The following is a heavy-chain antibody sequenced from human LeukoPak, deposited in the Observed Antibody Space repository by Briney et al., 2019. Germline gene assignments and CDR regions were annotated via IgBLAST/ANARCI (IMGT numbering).Heavy chain of an antibody. D-gene: IGHD3-22*01. CDR1: GDSVSSNSVT. J-gene: IGHJ4*02. V-gene: IGHV6-1*01. Sequence: SQTLSLTCAISGDSVSSNSVTWNWIRQSPSRGLEWLGRTYYRSTWYNDYAVSVRGRITVNPDTSKNQFSLLLNSVTPEDTAVYYCARAPRGYYYDSSGYYYFDYWGQGTLVTVSS. CDR3: ARAPRGYYYDSSGYYYFDY. CDR2: TYYRSTWYN.